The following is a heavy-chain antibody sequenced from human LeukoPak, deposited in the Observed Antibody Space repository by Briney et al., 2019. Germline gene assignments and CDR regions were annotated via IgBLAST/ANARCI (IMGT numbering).Heavy chain of an antibody. CDR1: EFTFSSYS. V-gene: IGHV3-23*01. CDR2: ISGSGGST. D-gene: IGHD2-2*01. Sequence: GGSLRLSCAASEFTFSSYSMNWVRQAPGKGLEWVSAISGSGGSTYYADSVKGRFTISRDNSKNTLYLQMNSLRAEDTAVYYCAKGCSRYVYQRQIYYGMDVWGQGTTVTVSS. CDR3: AKGCSRYVYQRQIYYGMDV. J-gene: IGHJ6*02.